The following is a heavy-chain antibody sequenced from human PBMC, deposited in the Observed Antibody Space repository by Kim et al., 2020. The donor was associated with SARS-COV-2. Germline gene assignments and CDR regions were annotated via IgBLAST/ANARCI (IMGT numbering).Heavy chain of an antibody. D-gene: IGHD3-10*01. CDR1: GFTFTDYF. J-gene: IGHJ4*02. CDR2: ISSRSAYT. V-gene: IGHV3-11*06. CDR3: ARALWSGDHTYYFDY. Sequence: GGSLRLSCAASGFTFTDYFMGWIRQAPGKGLEWISYISSRSAYTRYADSVKGRFTISRDNAKKSVSLEMSSLRADDTAVYYSARALWSGDHTYYFDYWGQGTLVTVSS.